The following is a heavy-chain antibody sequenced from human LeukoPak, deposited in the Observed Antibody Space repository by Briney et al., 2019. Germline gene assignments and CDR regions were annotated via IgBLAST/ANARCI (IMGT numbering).Heavy chain of an antibody. J-gene: IGHJ4*02. CDR3: AREWRGYSYFDY. D-gene: IGHD5-18*01. CDR1: GFTFSDHY. CDR2: ISISSSIM. V-gene: IGHV3-48*01. Sequence: GGSLRLSCAASGFTFSDHYMDWVRQAPGKGLEWISYISISSSIMYYADSVKGRFTISRDNTKNSLYLQMNSLRVEDTAVYYCAREWRGYSYFDYWGQGTLVTVSS.